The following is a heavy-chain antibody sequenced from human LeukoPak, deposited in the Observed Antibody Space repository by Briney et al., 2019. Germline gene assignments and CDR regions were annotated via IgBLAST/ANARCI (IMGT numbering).Heavy chain of an antibody. V-gene: IGHV3-23*01. CDR3: AKKFRDCSSTSCSKYYFDY. Sequence: GRSLRLSCAASGFTFSSYAMSWVRQAPGKGLEWVSAISGSGGSTYYADSVKGRFTISRDNSKNTLYLQMNSLRAEDTAVYYCAKKFRDCSSTSCSKYYFDYWGQGTLVTVSS. D-gene: IGHD2-2*01. J-gene: IGHJ4*02. CDR1: GFTFSSYA. CDR2: ISGSGGST.